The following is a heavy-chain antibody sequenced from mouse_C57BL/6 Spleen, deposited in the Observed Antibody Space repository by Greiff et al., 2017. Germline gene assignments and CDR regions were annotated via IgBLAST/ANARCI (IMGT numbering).Heavy chain of an antibody. Sequence: VQLQQSGPGLVKPSQSLSLTCSVTGYSITSGYYWNWIRQFPGNKLEWMGYISYDGSNNYNPSLKNRISITRDTSKNQFFLKLNSVTTEDTATYYCARDNDYAAWFAYWGQGTLVTVSA. D-gene: IGHD2-4*01. V-gene: IGHV3-6*01. CDR2: ISYDGSN. J-gene: IGHJ3*01. CDR1: GYSITSGYY. CDR3: ARDNDYAAWFAY.